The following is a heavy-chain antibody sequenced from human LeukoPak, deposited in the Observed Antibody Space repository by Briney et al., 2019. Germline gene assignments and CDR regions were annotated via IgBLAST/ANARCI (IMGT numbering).Heavy chain of an antibody. D-gene: IGHD4-11*01. J-gene: IGHJ4*02. CDR3: ARHHSTTLSRFVD. Sequence: SETLSLTCTVSGGSISSYYWSWIRQPPGKGLEWIGYIYYSGSTNYNPSLKSRVTISVDTSKNQFSLKVNSVDAADTAFYYCARHHSTTLSRFVDWGQGTLVTVSS. CDR1: GGSISSYY. CDR2: IYYSGST. V-gene: IGHV4-59*08.